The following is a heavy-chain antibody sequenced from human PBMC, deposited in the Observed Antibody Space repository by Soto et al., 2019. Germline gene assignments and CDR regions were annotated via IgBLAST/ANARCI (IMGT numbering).Heavy chain of an antibody. D-gene: IGHD2-21*02. CDR3: ARHVTVVTPAFDF. V-gene: IGHV5-10-1*01. CDR1: GYSFTSYW. Sequence: GESLKISCKGSGYSFTSYWISWVRQMPGKGLEWLGRIDPSDSYTDYSPSFQGHVTISTDKSISTAYLQWSSLEASDSAMYYCARHVTVVTPAFDFWGLGTLVTVSS. CDR2: IDPSDSYT. J-gene: IGHJ4*02.